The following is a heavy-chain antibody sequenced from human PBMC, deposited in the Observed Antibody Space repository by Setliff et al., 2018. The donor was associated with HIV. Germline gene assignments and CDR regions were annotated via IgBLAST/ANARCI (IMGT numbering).Heavy chain of an antibody. D-gene: IGHD4-17*01. V-gene: IGHV3-30*07. J-gene: IGHJ4*02. CDR2: ISYDGSNK. CDR1: GFSFSRYA. CDR3: TKGVRRLRPYYFDS. Sequence: GGSLRLSCAASGFSFSRYAIHWVRQAPGKGLEWVALISYDGSNKYYADSVMGRFTISRDNSKNTLYLQMKSLRVEDTAIYYCTKGVRRLRPYYFDSWGQGTLVTVSS.